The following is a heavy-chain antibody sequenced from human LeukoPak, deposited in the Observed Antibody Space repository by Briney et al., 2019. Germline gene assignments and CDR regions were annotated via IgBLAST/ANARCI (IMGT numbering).Heavy chain of an antibody. CDR1: GYTFSTYW. J-gene: IGHJ4*02. CDR2: IYPGDSDT. D-gene: IGHD1-1*01. Sequence: LWESLKIPCQTSGYTFSTYWIAWVRQTPGKGLEWMGIIYPGDSDTRWNPSFQGQVVISVEKSNNTAYLQWSSLKVSDAAMYYCARSGGGTTGRGFDHWGQGTLVTVSS. CDR3: ARSGGGTTGRGFDH. V-gene: IGHV5-51*01.